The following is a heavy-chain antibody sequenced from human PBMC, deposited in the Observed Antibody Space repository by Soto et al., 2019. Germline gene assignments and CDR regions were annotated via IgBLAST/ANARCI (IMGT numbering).Heavy chain of an antibody. J-gene: IGHJ4*02. V-gene: IGHV4-59*08. CDR3: ARHSAPRKDVLTGYYDH. Sequence: PSETLSLTCTVSGGSISSYYWIWIRQPPGTGLEWIGEINHSGSTNYNPSLESRVTISVDTSKNQFSLKLSSVTAADTAVYYCARHSAPRKDVLTGYYDHWGQGTLVTVSS. CDR1: GGSISSYY. D-gene: IGHD3-9*01. CDR2: INHSGST.